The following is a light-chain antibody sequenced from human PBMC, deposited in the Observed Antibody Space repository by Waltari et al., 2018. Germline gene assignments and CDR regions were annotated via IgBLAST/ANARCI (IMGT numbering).Light chain of an antibody. Sequence: DIQMTQSPSSLSASVGDRVTITCRASQSITRYLNWYQQKPGKAPKLLVYTTSTLQSDIPSRFSGSGSGTDFTLTISSLQPEDFATYYCQQSFNTPRTFGQGTKLEIK. CDR2: TTS. CDR1: QSITRY. CDR3: QQSFNTPRT. V-gene: IGKV1-39*01. J-gene: IGKJ2*01.